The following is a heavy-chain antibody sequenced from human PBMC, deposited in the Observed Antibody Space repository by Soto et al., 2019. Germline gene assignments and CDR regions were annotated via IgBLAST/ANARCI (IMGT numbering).Heavy chain of an antibody. CDR3: ATSAVVPGLDYYYYYGMDV. CDR1: GYTLTELS. Sequence: ASVKVSCXVSGYTLTELSMHWVRQAPGKGLEWMGGFDPEDGETIYAQKFQGRVTMTEDTSTDTAYMELSSLRSEDTAVYYCATSAVVPGLDYYYYYGMDVWGQGTTVTVSS. J-gene: IGHJ6*02. V-gene: IGHV1-24*01. CDR2: FDPEDGET. D-gene: IGHD2-15*01.